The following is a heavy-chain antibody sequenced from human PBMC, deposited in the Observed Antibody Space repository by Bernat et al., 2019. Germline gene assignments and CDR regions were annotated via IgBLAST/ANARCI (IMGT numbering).Heavy chain of an antibody. J-gene: IGHJ6*02. CDR3: ARGGPGITVTRANSNYYGMDV. D-gene: IGHD4-17*01. CDR1: GGSISSRNW. Sequence: QVQLLESGPGLVKPSGTLSLTCAVSGGSISSRNWWSWVRQPPGKGLEWIGEIYHSGSTKYNPSLKSRVTISLDESKNQFSLKLSSVTAADTAVYYCARGGPGITVTRANSNYYGMDVWGQGTTVTVSS. V-gene: IGHV4-4*02. CDR2: IYHSGST.